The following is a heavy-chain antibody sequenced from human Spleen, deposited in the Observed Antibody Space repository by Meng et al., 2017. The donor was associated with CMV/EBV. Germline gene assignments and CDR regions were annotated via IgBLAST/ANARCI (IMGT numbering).Heavy chain of an antibody. CDR3: ARGMRFLEWNAAFDI. CDR2: ISSSSSYI. V-gene: IGHV3-21*01. D-gene: IGHD3-3*01. CDR1: GFTFSSDS. Sequence: GESLEISCAASGFTFSSDSMNWVRQAPGKGLEWVSSISSSSSYIYYADSVKGRFTISRDNAKNSLYLQMNSLRAEDTAVYYCARGMRFLEWNAAFDIGGQGTMVTVSS. J-gene: IGHJ3*02.